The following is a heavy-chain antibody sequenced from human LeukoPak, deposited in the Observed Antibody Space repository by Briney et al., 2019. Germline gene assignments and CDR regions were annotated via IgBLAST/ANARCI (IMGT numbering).Heavy chain of an antibody. CDR1: GGSISSYY. V-gene: IGHV4-59*12. J-gene: IGHJ4*02. D-gene: IGHD5-18*01. CDR3: ARTTATTDY. CDR2: IYYSGST. Sequence: PSETLSLTCTVSGGSISSYYWSWIRQPPGKGLEWIGYIYYSGSTYYNPSLKSRVTISVDTSKNQFSLKLSSVTAADTAVYYCARTTATTDYWGQGTLVTVSS.